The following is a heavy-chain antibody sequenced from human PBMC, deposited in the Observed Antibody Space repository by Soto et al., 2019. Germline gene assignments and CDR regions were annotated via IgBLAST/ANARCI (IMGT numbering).Heavy chain of an antibody. CDR1: GYTFTSYG. J-gene: IGHJ4*02. D-gene: IGHD3-3*01. CDR2: ISAYNGNT. Sequence: ASVKVSCKASGYTFTSYGISWVRQAPGQGLEWMGWISAYNGNTNYAQKLQGRVTMTTDTSTSTAYMELRSLRSDDTAVYYCARLIAYYDFWSGSNSPYYFDYWGPGTLVTVSS. V-gene: IGHV1-18*01. CDR3: ARLIAYYDFWSGSNSPYYFDY.